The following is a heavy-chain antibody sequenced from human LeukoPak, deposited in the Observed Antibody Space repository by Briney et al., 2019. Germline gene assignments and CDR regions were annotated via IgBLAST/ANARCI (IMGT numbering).Heavy chain of an antibody. CDR1: GGTFSSYA. V-gene: IGHV1-69*05. CDR2: IIPIFGTA. CDR3: ARLRENYYYYMDV. Sequence: SVKVSCKASGGTFSSYAISWVRQAPGQGLEWMGGIIPIFGTANYAQKFQGRVTITTDESTCTAYMELSSLRSEDTAVYYCARLRENYYYYMDVWGKGTTVTVSS. D-gene: IGHD5-12*01. J-gene: IGHJ6*03.